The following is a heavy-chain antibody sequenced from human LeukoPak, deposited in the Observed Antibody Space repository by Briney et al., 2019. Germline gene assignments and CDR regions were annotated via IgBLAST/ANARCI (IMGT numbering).Heavy chain of an antibody. Sequence: PSGTLSLPCTVSGGSISSYYWSWIRQPPGKGLEGIGYIYYSGSTNCNPSVKSRVAMSVGTSKKQFSLKLSSLTAADTTVYYCARRGTAVIAPYAFDIWGQGTMVTVSS. CDR3: ARRGTAVIAPYAFDI. D-gene: IGHD4-23*01. CDR2: IYYSGST. J-gene: IGHJ3*02. CDR1: GGSISSYY. V-gene: IGHV4-59*01.